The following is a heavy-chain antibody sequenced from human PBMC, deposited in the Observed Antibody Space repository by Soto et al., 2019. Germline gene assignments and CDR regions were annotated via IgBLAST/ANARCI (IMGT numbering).Heavy chain of an antibody. CDR1: GFTFSSYA. CDR3: AKRGVLEWLLGGYFDY. J-gene: IGHJ4*02. V-gene: IGHV3-23*01. D-gene: IGHD3-3*01. CDR2: ISGSGGST. Sequence: EVQLLESGGGLVQPGGSLRLSCAASGFTFSSYAMSWVRQAPGKGLEWGSGISGSGGSTYYADSVKGRFTISRDNSKNTLYLQMNNLSSEDTDVYYFAKRGVLEWLLGGYFDYWGQGSLVTVSS.